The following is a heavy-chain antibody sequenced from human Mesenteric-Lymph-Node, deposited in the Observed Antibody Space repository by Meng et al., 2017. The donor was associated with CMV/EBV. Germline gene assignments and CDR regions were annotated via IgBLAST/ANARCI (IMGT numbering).Heavy chain of an antibody. V-gene: IGHV1-69*05. J-gene: IGHJ6*02. CDR3: ARDYSYGSNYFGMDV. D-gene: IGHD5-18*01. CDR1: GGTFINYA. Sequence: SVKVSCKTSGGTFINYALSWVRQAPGQGLEWMGGFIPAFGTSNYAQKFQGRVTVTTDTSTSTAYMELRSLSSDDTAVYYCARDYSYGSNYFGMDVWGQGTTVTVSS. CDR2: FIPAFGTS.